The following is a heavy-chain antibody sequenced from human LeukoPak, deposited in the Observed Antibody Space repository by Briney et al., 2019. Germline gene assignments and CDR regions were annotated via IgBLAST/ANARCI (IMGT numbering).Heavy chain of an antibody. Sequence: GESLQISCKGSGYRSNNYWIAWLRQLPGKGLEWMGTIYPGDSDTRFSPSFRGLVTFSADKSISTAYLQWDTLKASDTAMYYCASSQYYYDSSGHLFHYWGQGTLVTVSS. V-gene: IGHV5-51*01. D-gene: IGHD3-22*01. CDR3: ASSQYYYDSSGHLFHY. J-gene: IGHJ4*02. CDR1: GYRSNNYW. CDR2: IYPGDSDT.